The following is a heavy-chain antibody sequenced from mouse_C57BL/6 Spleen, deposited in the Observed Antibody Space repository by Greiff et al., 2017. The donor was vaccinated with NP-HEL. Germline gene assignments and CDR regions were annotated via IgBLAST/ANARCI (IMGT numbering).Heavy chain of an antibody. CDR1: GYSITSGYY. CDR2: ISYDGSN. V-gene: IGHV3-6*01. Sequence: LQESGPGLVKPSQSLSLTCSVTGYSITSGYYWNWIRQFPGNKLEWMGYISYDGSNNYNPSLKNRISITRDTSKNQFFLKLNSVTTEDTATYYCARESDLYYFDYWGQGTTLTVSS. CDR3: ARESDLYYFDY. J-gene: IGHJ2*01. D-gene: IGHD2-4*01.